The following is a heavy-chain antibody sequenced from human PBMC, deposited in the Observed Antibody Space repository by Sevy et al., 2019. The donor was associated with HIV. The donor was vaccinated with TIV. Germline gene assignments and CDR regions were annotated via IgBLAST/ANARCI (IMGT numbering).Heavy chain of an antibody. Sequence: GGSLRLSCAASGFTFNNYGMHWVRQAPGKGLEWVAVIWNDQINKHYADSVKGRFTISRDNSKNTLYLQMNSLRAEDTAVYYCASLPNNYYDTSGSSGDDAFDLWVRGTMVTVSS. CDR3: ASLPNNYYDTSGSSGDDAFDL. J-gene: IGHJ3*01. CDR1: GFTFNNYG. CDR2: IWNDQINK. V-gene: IGHV3-33*03. D-gene: IGHD3-22*01.